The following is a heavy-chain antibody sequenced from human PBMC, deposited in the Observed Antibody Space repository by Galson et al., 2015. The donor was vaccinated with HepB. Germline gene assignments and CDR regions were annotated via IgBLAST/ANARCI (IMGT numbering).Heavy chain of an antibody. J-gene: IGHJ4*02. CDR2: VRDNGGT. Sequence: SLRLSCAASGFKFSRFALSWVRQAPGKGPEWVSGVRDNGGTFYADSVKGRFTISRDNSKNTLYLQMNSLRAEDTAIYYCAKEMAEVGKPFFHYWGPGTQIIVSS. CDR3: AKEMAEVGKPFFHY. D-gene: IGHD5-24*01. CDR1: GFKFSRFA. V-gene: IGHV3-23*01.